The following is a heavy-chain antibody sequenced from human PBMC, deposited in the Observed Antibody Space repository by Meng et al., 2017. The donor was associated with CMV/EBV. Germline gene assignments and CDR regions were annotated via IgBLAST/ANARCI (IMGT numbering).Heavy chain of an antibody. CDR1: GGATSSSTSS. CDR3: ARVGYYYERGLDY. V-gene: IGHV4-39*07. Sequence: HLEVYSPDPGMVKHSETMSLTCTVPGGATSSSTSSWGWIRQPPGKGLEWIGSIYYSGSTYYNPSLKSRVTISVDTSKNQFSLKLSSVAAADTAVYYCARVGYYYERGLDYWGQGTLVTVSS. J-gene: IGHJ4*02. D-gene: IGHD3-22*01. CDR2: IYYSGST.